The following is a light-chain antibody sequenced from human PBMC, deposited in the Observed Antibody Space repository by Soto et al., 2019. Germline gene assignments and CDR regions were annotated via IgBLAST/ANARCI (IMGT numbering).Light chain of an antibody. CDR2: GAS. V-gene: IGKV3-20*01. J-gene: IGKJ1*01. Sequence: PGERATLSCRASQSISSNYLAWYQQKPGQAPRLLIYGASTRATGIPDRFSGSGSGTDFTLTISRLEPEDFAVYHCQQYDDSMTFGQGTKVEVK. CDR1: QSISSNY. CDR3: QQYDDSMT.